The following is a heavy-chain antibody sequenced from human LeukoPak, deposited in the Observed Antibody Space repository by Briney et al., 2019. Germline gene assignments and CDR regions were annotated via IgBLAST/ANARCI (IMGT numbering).Heavy chain of an antibody. V-gene: IGHV3-74*01. CDR3: ARDRGINMVRGVIDY. J-gene: IGHJ4*02. Sequence: GGSLRLSCAASGFTFSTYWMHWVPQAPGKGLVWFSRTNSDGSRTDYADSVKGRFTISRDNAENTLYLQMNSLRVEDTAVYYCARDRGINMVRGVIDYWGQGTLVTVSS. D-gene: IGHD3-10*01. CDR2: TNSDGSRT. CDR1: GFTFSTYW.